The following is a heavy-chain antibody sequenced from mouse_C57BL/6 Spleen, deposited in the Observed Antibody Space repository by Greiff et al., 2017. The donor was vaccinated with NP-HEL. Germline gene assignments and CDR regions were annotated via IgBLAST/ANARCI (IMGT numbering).Heavy chain of an antibody. V-gene: IGHV1-78*01. J-gene: IGHJ3*01. CDR2: IFPRDGST. Sequence: VQLQQSDAELVKPGASVKISCKVSGYTFTDHTIQWMKQRPEQGLEWIGYIFPRDGSTKYNEKFKGKATLTADKSSSTAYMQLNSLTSEDSAVYCCARIYDGYPVFADWGQGTLVTVSA. CDR1: GYTFTDHT. D-gene: IGHD2-3*01. CDR3: ARIYDGYPVFAD.